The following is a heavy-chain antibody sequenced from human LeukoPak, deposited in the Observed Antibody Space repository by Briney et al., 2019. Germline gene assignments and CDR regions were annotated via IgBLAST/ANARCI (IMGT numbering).Heavy chain of an antibody. CDR3: AKMDGYFDY. V-gene: IGHV3-23*01. Sequence: GGSLRLSCAASGFTFSSHGMSWVRQAPGKGPQWVSAITGSGGTTYYADSVKGRFTISRDTSKNTLYLQMNSLRAEDTAIYYCAKMDGYFDYWGQGTLVTVSS. CDR2: ITGSGGTT. CDR1: GFTFSSHG. D-gene: IGHD3/OR15-3a*01. J-gene: IGHJ4*02.